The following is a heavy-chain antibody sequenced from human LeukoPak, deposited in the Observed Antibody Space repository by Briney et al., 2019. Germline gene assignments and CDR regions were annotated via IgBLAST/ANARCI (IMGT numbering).Heavy chain of an antibody. CDR1: GFTFDDYG. CDR3: ARDYCSGGSCYGGHDY. CDR2: ISWNGGRT. Sequence: GGSLRLSCAASGFTFDDYGMSWVRQAPGKGLEWVSGISWNGGRTGYADSVMGRFTISRDSAKNSLYLQMNSLRAEDTAFYYCARDYCSGGSCYGGHDYWGQGTLVTVSS. V-gene: IGHV3-20*04. J-gene: IGHJ4*02. D-gene: IGHD2-15*01.